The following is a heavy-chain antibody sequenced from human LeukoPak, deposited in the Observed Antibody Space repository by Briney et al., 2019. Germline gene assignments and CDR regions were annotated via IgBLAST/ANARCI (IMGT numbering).Heavy chain of an antibody. D-gene: IGHD4-17*01. CDR2: IYYSGST. CDR3: ARGSLDYDYYYYYMDV. CDR1: GGSISSYY. J-gene: IGHJ6*03. V-gene: IGHV4-59*12. Sequence: PAETLSLTCTVSGGSISSYYWSWIRQPPGKGLEWIGYIYYSGSTNYNPSLKSRVTISVDTSKNQFSLKLSSVTAADTAVYYCARGSLDYDYYYYYMDVWGKGTTVTVSS.